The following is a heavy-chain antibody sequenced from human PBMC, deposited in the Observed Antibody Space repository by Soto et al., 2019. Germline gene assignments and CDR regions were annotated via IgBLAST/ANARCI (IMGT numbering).Heavy chain of an antibody. J-gene: IGHJ3*02. CDR3: ARSIVATMGSVFDI. Sequence: QVQLQESGPGLVKPSQTLSLTCTVSGGSISSGGYYWSWIRQHPGKGLEWIGYIYYSGSTYYNPSLTSRVTISVDTSKNQFSLKLSSVTAADTAVYYCARSIVATMGSVFDIWGQGTMVTVSS. CDR1: GGSISSGGYY. D-gene: IGHD5-12*01. CDR2: IYYSGST. V-gene: IGHV4-31*03.